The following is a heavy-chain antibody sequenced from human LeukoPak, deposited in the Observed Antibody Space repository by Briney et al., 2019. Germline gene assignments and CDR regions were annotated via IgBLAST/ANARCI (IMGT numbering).Heavy chain of an antibody. V-gene: IGHV3-23*01. D-gene: IGHD6-13*01. CDR2: ISGSGGST. CDR1: GFTFSSYA. Sequence: PGGSLRLSCAGSGFTFSSYAMSWVRQAPGKGLEWVSAISGSGGSTYYADSVKGRFTISRDNSKNTLYLRMNSLRAEDTAVYYCAKGHLPRGSSWYVFDYWGQGTLVTVSS. J-gene: IGHJ4*02. CDR3: AKGHLPRGSSWYVFDY.